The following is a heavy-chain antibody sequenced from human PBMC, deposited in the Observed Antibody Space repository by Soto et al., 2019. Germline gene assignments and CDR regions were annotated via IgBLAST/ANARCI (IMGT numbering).Heavy chain of an antibody. D-gene: IGHD3-22*01. J-gene: IGHJ4*02. CDR3: AREYYYDSSGYYPSDY. CDR1: GGSISSGDYY. Sequence: SETLSLTCTVSGGSISSGDYYWSWIRQPPGKGLEWIGNIYYSGSTYYNPSLKSRVSISIDTSKNQFSLKLRSVTAADTAVYYCAREYYYDSSGYYPSDYWGQGTLVTVSS. V-gene: IGHV4-30-4*01. CDR2: IYYSGST.